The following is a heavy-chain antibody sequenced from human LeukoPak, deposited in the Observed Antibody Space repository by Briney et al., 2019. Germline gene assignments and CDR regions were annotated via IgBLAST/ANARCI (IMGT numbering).Heavy chain of an antibody. CDR1: GFTFSSYW. Sequence: PGGSLRLSCAASGFTFSSYWMSWVRQAPGKGLEWVANIKQDGSEKYHVDSVKGRFTISRDNAKNSLYLQMNSLRAEDTAVYYCAKDWNIAVAGFDYWGQGTLVTVSS. V-gene: IGHV3-7*03. J-gene: IGHJ4*02. CDR3: AKDWNIAVAGFDY. D-gene: IGHD6-19*01. CDR2: IKQDGSEK.